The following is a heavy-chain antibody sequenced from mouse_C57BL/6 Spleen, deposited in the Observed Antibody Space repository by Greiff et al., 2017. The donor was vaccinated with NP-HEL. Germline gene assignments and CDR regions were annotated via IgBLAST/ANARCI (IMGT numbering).Heavy chain of an antibody. CDR3: ARSSIYYDYLFAY. Sequence: VQLQQPGAELVRPGSSVKLSCKASGYTFTSYWMHWVKQRPIQGLEWIGNIDPSDSETHYNQKFKDKATLTVDKSSSTAYMQLSSLTSEDSAVYYCARSSIYYDYLFAYWGQGTLVTVSA. CDR1: GYTFTSYW. D-gene: IGHD2-4*01. J-gene: IGHJ3*01. CDR2: IDPSDSET. V-gene: IGHV1-52*01.